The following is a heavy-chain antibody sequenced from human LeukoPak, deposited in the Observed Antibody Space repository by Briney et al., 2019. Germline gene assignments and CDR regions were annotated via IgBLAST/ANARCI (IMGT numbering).Heavy chain of an antibody. CDR2: IKQDGSEK. CDR3: ARDPSQDYDSFDY. D-gene: IGHD5-12*01. Sequence: GGPLRLSCTASGFTFSSYWMSWVRQAPGEGLEWVANIKQDGSEKYYVDSVKGRFTISRDNAKNSLYLQMNSLRAEDTAVYYCARDPSQDYDSFDYWGQGTLVTVSS. CDR1: GFTFSSYW. J-gene: IGHJ4*02. V-gene: IGHV3-7*03.